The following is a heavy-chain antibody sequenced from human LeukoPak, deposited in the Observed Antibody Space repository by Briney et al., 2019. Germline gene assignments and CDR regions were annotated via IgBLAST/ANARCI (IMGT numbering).Heavy chain of an antibody. J-gene: IGHJ6*04. D-gene: IGHD4-17*01. CDR3: AKDGGDYGNYYYYGMDV. CDR2: ISYDGSNK. V-gene: IGHV3-30*18. Sequence: GRSLRLSCAASGFTFSSYGMHWVRQAPGKGLEWVAVISYDGSNKYYADSVKGRFTISRDNSKNTLYLQMNSLRAEVTAVYYCAKDGGDYGNYYYYGMDVWGKGTTVTVSS. CDR1: GFTFSSYG.